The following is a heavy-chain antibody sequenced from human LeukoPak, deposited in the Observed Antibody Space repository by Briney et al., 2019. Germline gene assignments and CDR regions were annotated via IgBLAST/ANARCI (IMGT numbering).Heavy chain of an antibody. CDR3: ARGGYSSSWLEAITGPESDAFDI. Sequence: PSETLSLTCTVSGVSISSGDYYWSWIRQPPGKGLEWIGYIYYSGSTYYNPSLKSRVTISVDTSKNQFSLKLSSVTAADTAVYYCARGGYSSSWLEAITGPESDAFDIWGQGTMVTVSS. V-gene: IGHV4-30-4*01. J-gene: IGHJ3*02. CDR1: GVSISSGDYY. CDR2: IYYSGST. D-gene: IGHD6-13*01.